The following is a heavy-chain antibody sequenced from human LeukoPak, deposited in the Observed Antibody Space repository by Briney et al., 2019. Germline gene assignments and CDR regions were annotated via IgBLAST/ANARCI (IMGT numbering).Heavy chain of an antibody. CDR2: TYYRSKWYN. J-gene: IGHJ5*02. CDR1: GDSVSSNSAA. Sequence: PSQTLSLTCAISGDSVSSNSAAWNWLRQSPSRGLEWLGRTYYRSKWYNDYAVSVKSRITINPDTSKNQFSLQLNSVTPEDTAVYYCAASPIAAELDINWFDPWGQGTLVTVSS. V-gene: IGHV6-1*01. D-gene: IGHD6-13*01. CDR3: AASPIAAELDINWFDP.